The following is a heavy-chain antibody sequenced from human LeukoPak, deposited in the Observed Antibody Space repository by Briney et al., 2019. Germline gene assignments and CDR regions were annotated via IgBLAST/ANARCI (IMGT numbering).Heavy chain of an antibody. CDR3: AKAGDQNYYYYMDV. V-gene: IGHV3-23*01. Sequence: PGGSLRLSCAASGFTFSTYAMSWVRQAPGKGLEWVSAVSSRGTSTYYADSVKGRFTISRDNSKNTLYLQMNSLRAEDTAVYYCAKAGDQNYYYYMDVWGKGTTVTVSS. D-gene: IGHD4-17*01. J-gene: IGHJ6*03. CDR1: GFTFSTYA. CDR2: VSSRGTST.